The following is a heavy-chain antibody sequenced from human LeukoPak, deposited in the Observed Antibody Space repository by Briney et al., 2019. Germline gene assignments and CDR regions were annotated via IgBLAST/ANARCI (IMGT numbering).Heavy chain of an antibody. D-gene: IGHD5-18*01. Sequence: GGSLRLSCAASGFTFSSYAMHWVRQAPGKGLEWVAVISYDGSNKYYADSVKGRFTISRDNSKNTLYLQMNSLRAEDTAGYYCARGDTADYWGQGTLVTVSS. V-gene: IGHV3-30-3*01. CDR3: ARGDTADY. J-gene: IGHJ4*02. CDR2: ISYDGSNK. CDR1: GFTFSSYA.